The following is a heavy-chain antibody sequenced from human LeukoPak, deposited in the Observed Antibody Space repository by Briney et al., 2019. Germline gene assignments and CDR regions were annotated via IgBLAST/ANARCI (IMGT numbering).Heavy chain of an antibody. Sequence: GGSLRLSCEASGFTFSGSWMHWVRQAPGKGLEWVSRINTDGSGTSYADSVKGRFTISRDNVKNTLYLQMNSLRAEDTAVYYCARSMGEGGQGTLVTVSS. D-gene: IGHD3-16*01. CDR3: ARSMGE. CDR2: INTDGSGT. V-gene: IGHV3-74*01. J-gene: IGHJ4*02. CDR1: GFTFSGSW.